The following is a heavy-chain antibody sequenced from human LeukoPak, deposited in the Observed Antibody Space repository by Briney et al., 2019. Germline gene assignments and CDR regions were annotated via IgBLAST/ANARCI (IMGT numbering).Heavy chain of an antibody. J-gene: IGHJ4*02. D-gene: IGHD3-22*01. CDR3: ARVYDSSGKHPDFDY. V-gene: IGHV3-7*01. CDR1: GFTFSSYW. Sequence: GGSLRLSCAASGFTFSSYWMSWVRQAPGKGLEWVANIKQDGSEKYYVDSVKGRFTISRDNAKNSLYLQMNSLRAEDTAVYYCARVYDSSGKHPDFDYWGQGTLVTVSS. CDR2: IKQDGSEK.